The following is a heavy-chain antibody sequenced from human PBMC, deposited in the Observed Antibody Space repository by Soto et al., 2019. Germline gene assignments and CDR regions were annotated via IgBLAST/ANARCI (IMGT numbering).Heavy chain of an antibody. D-gene: IGHD6-6*01. Sequence: GGSLRLSCAASGFTFSSYWMSWVRQAPGKGLEWVANIKQDGSEKYYVDSVKGRFNISRDNAKNSLYLQMNSLRAEDTAVYYCASSSSGGYYYYMDVWGKGTPVTVSS. J-gene: IGHJ6*03. CDR3: ASSSSGGYYYYMDV. CDR1: GFTFSSYW. CDR2: IKQDGSEK. V-gene: IGHV3-7*01.